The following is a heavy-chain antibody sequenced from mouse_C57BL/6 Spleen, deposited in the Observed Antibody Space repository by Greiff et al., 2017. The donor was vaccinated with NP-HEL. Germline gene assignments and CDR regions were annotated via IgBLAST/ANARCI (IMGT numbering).Heavy chain of an antibody. D-gene: IGHD2-4*01. CDR2: ISSGSSTI. CDR3: ARRRLEYYFDY. CDR1: GFTFSDYG. V-gene: IGHV5-17*01. J-gene: IGHJ2*01. Sequence: EVMLVESGGGLVKPGGSLKLSCAASGFTFSDYGMHWVRQAPEKGLEWVAYISSGSSTIYYADTVTGRFTISRDTAKNTLFLQMTSLRSEDTAMYYCARRRLEYYFDYWGQGTTLTVSS.